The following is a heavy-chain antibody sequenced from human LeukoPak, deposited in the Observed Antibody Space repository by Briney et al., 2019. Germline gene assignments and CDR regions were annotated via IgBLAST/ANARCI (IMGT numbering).Heavy chain of an antibody. J-gene: IGHJ4*02. CDR3: ARGFLVCSGGSCYHPAFDY. Sequence: SETLSLTCAVYGGSFSGYYWSWIRQPPGKGLEWIGEINHSGSTNYNPSLKSRVTIPVDTSKTLFSLRLSSVTAADTAVYYCARGFLVCSGGSCYHPAFDYWGQGTLVTVSS. CDR1: GGSFSGYY. CDR2: INHSGST. D-gene: IGHD2-15*01. V-gene: IGHV4-34*01.